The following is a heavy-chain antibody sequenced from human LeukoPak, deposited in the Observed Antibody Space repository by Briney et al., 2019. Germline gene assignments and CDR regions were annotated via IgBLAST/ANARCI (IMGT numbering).Heavy chain of an antibody. D-gene: IGHD4-11*01. J-gene: IGHJ4*02. CDR2: INPNSGGT. V-gene: IGHV1-2*06. CDR1: GYTFTGYY. Sequence: ASVKVSCKASGYTFTGYYMHWVRQAPGQGLEWMGRINPNSGGTNYAQKFQGRVTMTRDTSISTAYMELCRLRSDDTAVYYCAREHSNYEFPTDFDYWGQGTLVTVSS. CDR3: AREHSNYEFPTDFDY.